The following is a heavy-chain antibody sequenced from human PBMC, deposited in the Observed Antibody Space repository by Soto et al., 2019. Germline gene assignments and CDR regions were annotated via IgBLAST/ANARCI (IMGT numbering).Heavy chain of an antibody. Sequence: PSETLSLTCTVSGGSISSYYWSWIRQPPGKGLEWIGYIYYSGSTNYNPSLKSQDTISVDTSKNQFSLKLRSVTAADTAVYYCARGVILEWYPNWFDPWGQGTLVTVSS. V-gene: IGHV4-59*01. CDR2: IYYSGST. CDR1: GGSISSYY. J-gene: IGHJ5*02. CDR3: ARGVILEWYPNWFDP. D-gene: IGHD3-3*01.